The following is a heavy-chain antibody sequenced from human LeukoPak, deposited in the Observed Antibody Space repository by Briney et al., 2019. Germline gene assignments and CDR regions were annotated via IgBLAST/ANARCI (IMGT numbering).Heavy chain of an antibody. CDR3: ARAGDTAMVTHFDY. CDR2: VGGNGDNT. D-gene: IGHD5-18*01. V-gene: IGHV3-23*01. CDR1: GFTFSNYA. J-gene: IGHJ4*02. Sequence: GGSLRLSCAASGFTFSNYAMSWVRQAPGKGLEWVSAVGGNGDNTYYADSVKGRFTISRDNSKNTLYLQINSLRAEDTALYYCARAGDTAMVTHFDYWGQGTLVTVSS.